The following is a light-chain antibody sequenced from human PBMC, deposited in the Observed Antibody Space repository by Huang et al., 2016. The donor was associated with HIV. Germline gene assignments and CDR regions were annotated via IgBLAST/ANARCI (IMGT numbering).Light chain of an antibody. CDR1: QTVNNN. J-gene: IGKJ2*01. V-gene: IGKV3-15*01. Sequence: EIVMTQSPATLSVSPGERVTLSCRASQTVNNNLAWYQRKPGQPPRLLIHGASTRATGIPARFIGSGSGTEFTLTISSLQSEDFAVYYCQQYNNWPPRYTFGQGTKLDIK. CDR2: GAS. CDR3: QQYNNWPPRYT.